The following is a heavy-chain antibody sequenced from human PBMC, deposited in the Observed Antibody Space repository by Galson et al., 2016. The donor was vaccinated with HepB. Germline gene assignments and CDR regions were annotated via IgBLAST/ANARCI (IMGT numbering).Heavy chain of an antibody. CDR2: ITTYNGNT. Sequence: SVKVSCKASGYTFTSYGISWVRHAPGQGLEWMGWITTYNGNTNYAQNLQGRVTMTTDTSTSTAYMELRSLRSDDSAVYYCARFYCTTTCFGEGFDVWGQGTRVTVSS. J-gene: IGHJ3*01. CDR3: ARFYCTTTCFGEGFDV. V-gene: IGHV1-18*04. CDR1: GYTFTSYG. D-gene: IGHD2-8*01.